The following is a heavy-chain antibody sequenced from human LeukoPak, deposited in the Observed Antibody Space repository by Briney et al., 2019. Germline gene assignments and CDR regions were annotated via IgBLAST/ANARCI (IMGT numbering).Heavy chain of an antibody. CDR2: IIPIFGTA. CDR1: GYTFTGYG. D-gene: IGHD2-15*01. V-gene: IGHV1-69*06. Sequence: ASVKVSCKASGYTFTGYGISWVRQAPGQGLEWMGGIIPIFGTANYAQKFQGRVTITADKSTSTAYMELSSLRSEDTAVYYCAREAFYCSGGSCWRYYYMDVWGKGTTVTVSS. J-gene: IGHJ6*03. CDR3: AREAFYCSGGSCWRYYYMDV.